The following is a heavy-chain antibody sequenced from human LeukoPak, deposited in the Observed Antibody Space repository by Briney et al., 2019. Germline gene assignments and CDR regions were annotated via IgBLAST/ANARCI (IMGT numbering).Heavy chain of an antibody. CDR3: ATHSGGY. V-gene: IGHV3-66*01. J-gene: IGHJ4*02. CDR2: IYSDGNT. Sequence: GGSLRLSCAASGFTFSDYYMTWVRQAPGKGLEWVSVIYSDGNTYYAGSVKGRSTISRDNSKNTLYLQMNILRAEDTAVYYCATHSGGYWGQGTLVTVSS. D-gene: IGHD4-23*01. CDR1: GFTFSDYY.